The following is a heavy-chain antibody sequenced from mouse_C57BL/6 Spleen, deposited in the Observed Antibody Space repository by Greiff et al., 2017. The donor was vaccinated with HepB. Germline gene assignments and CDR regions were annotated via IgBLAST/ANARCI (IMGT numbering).Heavy chain of an antibody. CDR3: ARYYSNGGDYFDY. CDR2: IDPSDSYT. D-gene: IGHD2-5*01. V-gene: IGHV1-69*01. J-gene: IGHJ2*01. CDR1: GYTFTSYW. Sequence: VQLQQPGAELVMPGASVKLSCKASGYTFTSYWMHWVKQRPGQGLEWIGEIDPSDSYTNYNQKFKGKSTLTVDKSSSTAYMQLSSLTSEDSAVYYCARYYSNGGDYFDYWGQGTTLTVSS.